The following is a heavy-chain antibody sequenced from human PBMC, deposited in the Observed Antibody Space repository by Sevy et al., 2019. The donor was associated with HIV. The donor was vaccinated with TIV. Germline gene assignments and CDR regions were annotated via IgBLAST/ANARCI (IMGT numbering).Heavy chain of an antibody. CDR3: ASPGPAAPHYYYYGMDV. CDR2: ISSSSSTI. CDR1: GFTFSSYS. D-gene: IGHD2-2*01. Sequence: GGSLRLSYAASGFTFSSYSMNWVRQAPGKGLEWVSYISSSSSTIYYADSVKGRFTISRDNAKNSLYLQMNSLRAEDTAVYYCASPGPAAPHYYYYGMDVWGQGTTVTVSS. V-gene: IGHV3-48*01. J-gene: IGHJ6*02.